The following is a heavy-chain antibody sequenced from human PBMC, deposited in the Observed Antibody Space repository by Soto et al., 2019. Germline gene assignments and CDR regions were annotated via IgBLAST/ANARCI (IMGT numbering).Heavy chain of an antibody. CDR3: AKVHHRIAVAGTFDY. J-gene: IGHJ4*02. Sequence: GGSLRLSCASSVFTFSSYAMSWVRQAPGKGLEWVSAISGSGGSTYYADSVKGRFTISRDNSKNTLYLQMNSLRAEDTAVYYCAKVHHRIAVAGTFDYWGKGTLVTVSS. D-gene: IGHD6-19*01. CDR1: VFTFSSYA. V-gene: IGHV3-23*01. CDR2: ISGSGGST.